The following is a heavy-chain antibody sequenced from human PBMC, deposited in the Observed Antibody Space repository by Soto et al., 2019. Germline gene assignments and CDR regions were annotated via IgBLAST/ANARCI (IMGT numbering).Heavy chain of an antibody. CDR1: GFTFSSYA. CDR2: ISYDGSNK. Sequence: GESLKISCAASGFTFSSYAMHWVRQAPGKGLEWVAVISYDGSNKYYADSVKGRFTISRDNSKNTLYLQMNSLRAEDTAVYYCASGGYDFWSGYYTDSAVDYWGQGTLVTVSS. D-gene: IGHD3-3*01. J-gene: IGHJ4*02. V-gene: IGHV3-30-3*01. CDR3: ASGGYDFWSGYYTDSAVDY.